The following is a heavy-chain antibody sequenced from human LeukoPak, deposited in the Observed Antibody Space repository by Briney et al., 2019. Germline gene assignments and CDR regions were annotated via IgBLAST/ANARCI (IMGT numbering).Heavy chain of an antibody. V-gene: IGHV3-53*05. Sequence: GGSLRLSCVASGFAVGSNYMSWVRQAPGKGLEWVSLIYSGGAIRYADSVKGRFTISRDNSKNTLYLQMSSLRAEDTAVYYCVKDPYSSGSQSAGYFQHWGQGTLVTVSS. CDR3: VKDPYSSGSQSAGYFQH. CDR2: IYSGGAI. CDR1: GFAVGSNY. D-gene: IGHD6-19*01. J-gene: IGHJ1*01.